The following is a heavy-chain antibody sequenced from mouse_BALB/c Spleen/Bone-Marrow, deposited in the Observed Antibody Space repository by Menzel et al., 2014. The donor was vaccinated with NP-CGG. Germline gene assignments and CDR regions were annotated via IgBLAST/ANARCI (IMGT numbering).Heavy chain of an antibody. CDR3: ARSRAMDY. CDR2: INPNNGNT. J-gene: IGHJ4*01. V-gene: IGHV1-26*01. CDR1: GYTFTDYY. Sequence: VQLQQSGPDLVEPGASVKMSCKASGYTFTDYYMKWVKQSHGKRLEWIGDINPNNGNTFYNQKFKGKASLTVDKSSTTACMQLNSLTSEDSAVYYCARSRAMDYWGQGTSVTVSS.